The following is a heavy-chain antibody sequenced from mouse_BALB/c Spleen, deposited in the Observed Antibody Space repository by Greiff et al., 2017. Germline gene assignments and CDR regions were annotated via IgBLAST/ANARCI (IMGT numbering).Heavy chain of an antibody. D-gene: IGHD2-3*01. Sequence: EVQLVESGGGLVQPGGSLKLSCAASGFTFSSYGMSWVRQTPDKRLELVATINSNGGSTYYPDSVKGRFTISRDNAKNTLYLQMSSLKSEDTAMYYCARDGDGYYEYYAMDYWGQGTSVTVSS. CDR3: ARDGDGYYEYYAMDY. V-gene: IGHV5-6-3*01. J-gene: IGHJ4*01. CDR2: INSNGGST. CDR1: GFTFSSYG.